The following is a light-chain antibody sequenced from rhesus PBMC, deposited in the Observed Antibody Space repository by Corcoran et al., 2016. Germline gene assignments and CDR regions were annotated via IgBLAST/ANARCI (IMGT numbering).Light chain of an antibody. CDR2: RNN. CDR3: SAWDSSLRGHV. CDR1: SNNVGYQG. J-gene: IGLJ6*01. Sequence: QAVLTQPPSASEGWRQTATLTCTGNSNNVGYQGAAWLQQHQGHPPKLLSYRNNNRPSGVSERFSASKSGNTASLTITGLQPEDEADYYCSAWDSSLRGHVFGSGTKLTVL. V-gene: IGLV10-114*01.